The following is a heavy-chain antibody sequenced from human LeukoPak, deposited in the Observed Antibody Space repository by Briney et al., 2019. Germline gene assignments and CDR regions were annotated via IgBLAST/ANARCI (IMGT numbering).Heavy chain of an antibody. CDR2: IYTSGST. J-gene: IGHJ3*02. Sequence: SQTLSLTCTVSGGSISSGSYYWSWIRQPAGKGLEWIGRIYTSGSTNYNPSLKSRVTISVDTSKNQFSLKLSSVTAADTAVYYCARVDYYDSSEINFGIWGQGTMVTVSS. CDR3: ARVDYYDSSEINFGI. CDR1: GGSISSGSYY. V-gene: IGHV4-61*02. D-gene: IGHD3-22*01.